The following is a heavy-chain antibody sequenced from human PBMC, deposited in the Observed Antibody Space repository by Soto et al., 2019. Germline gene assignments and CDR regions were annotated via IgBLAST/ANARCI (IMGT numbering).Heavy chain of an antibody. CDR2: INPSNEIT. CDR1: GYTFSAYY. Sequence: QVQLVQSGAEVKEAGASVKVSCKTSGYTFSAYYVHWARLTPGRGFQWLGWINPSNEITTFSPFCRGRVTMTRDTSTNSVHMELNRLTSDDTAVYYCVRGGWGYSAIDYWGQGAQVTVSS. V-gene: IGHV1-2*02. J-gene: IGHJ4*02. CDR3: VRGGWGYSAIDY. D-gene: IGHD2-21*01.